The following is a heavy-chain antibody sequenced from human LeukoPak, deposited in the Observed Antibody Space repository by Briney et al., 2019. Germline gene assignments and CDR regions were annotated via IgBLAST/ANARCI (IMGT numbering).Heavy chain of an antibody. CDR3: ARAQTTVTGGWFDP. J-gene: IGHJ5*02. D-gene: IGHD4-17*01. CDR1: GGTFSSYT. CDR2: ISAYNGNT. Sequence: SSVKVSCKASGGTFSSYTISWVRQAPGQGLEWMGWISAYNGNTNYAQKLQGRVTMTTDTSTSTAYMELRSLRSDDTAVYYCARAQTTVTGGWFDPWGQGTLVTVSS. V-gene: IGHV1-18*01.